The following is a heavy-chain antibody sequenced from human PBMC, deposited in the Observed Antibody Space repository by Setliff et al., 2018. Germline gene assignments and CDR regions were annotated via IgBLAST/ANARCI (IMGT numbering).Heavy chain of an antibody. D-gene: IGHD6-13*01. CDR1: GVSLSASGVG. J-gene: IGHJ4*02. CDR2: MFWNGGE. Sequence: SGPTLVKPTETLTLTCSLSGVSLSASGVGVGWIRQPPGKALEWLALMFWNGGERYNPSLSSRLSIAKDTSRNEVVLTLINLDPLDTATYYCAHRQLGSAAAGASFDFWGRGTLVTV. CDR3: AHRQLGSAAAGASFDF. V-gene: IGHV2-5*01.